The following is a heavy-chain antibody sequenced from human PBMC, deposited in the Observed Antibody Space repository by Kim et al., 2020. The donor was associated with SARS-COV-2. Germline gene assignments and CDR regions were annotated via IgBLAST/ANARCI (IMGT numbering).Heavy chain of an antibody. J-gene: IGHJ5*02. CDR2: IIPIFGTA. D-gene: IGHD4-17*01. V-gene: IGHV1-69*13. CDR1: GGTFSSYA. CDR3: AREETTVTTWENWFDP. Sequence: SVKVSCKASGGTFSSYAISWVRQAPGQGLEWMGGIIPIFGTANYAQKFQGRVTITADESTSTAYMELSSLRSEDTAVYYCAREETTVTTWENWFDPWGQGTLVTVSS.